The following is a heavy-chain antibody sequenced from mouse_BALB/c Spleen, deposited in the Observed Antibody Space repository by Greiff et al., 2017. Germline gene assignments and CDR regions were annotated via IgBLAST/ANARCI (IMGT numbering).Heavy chain of an antibody. V-gene: IGHV5-17*02. CDR2: ISSGSSTI. Sequence: EVQGVESGGGLVQPGGSRKLSCAASGFTFSSFGMHWVRQAPEKGLEWVAYISSGSSTIYYADTVKGRFTISRDNPKNTLFLQMTSLRSEDTAMYYCARGGPPFDYWGQGTTLTVSS. CDR3: ARGGPPFDY. D-gene: IGHD3-3*01. J-gene: IGHJ2*01. CDR1: GFTFSSFG.